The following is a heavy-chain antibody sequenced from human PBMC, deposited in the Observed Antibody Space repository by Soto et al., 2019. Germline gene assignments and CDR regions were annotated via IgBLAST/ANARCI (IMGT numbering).Heavy chain of an antibody. J-gene: IGHJ5*02. CDR2: ISSSGSTI. D-gene: IGHD3-3*01. CDR1: GFTFSSYE. CDR3: ASTPTDFWSGYYTLEVGWFDP. V-gene: IGHV3-48*03. Sequence: EVQLVESGGGLVQPGGSLRLSCAASGFTFSSYEMNWVRQAPGKGLEWVSYISSSGSTIYYADSVKGRFTISRDNAKNSLYLQMNSLRAEDTAVYYCASTPTDFWSGYYTLEVGWFDPWGQGTLVTVSS.